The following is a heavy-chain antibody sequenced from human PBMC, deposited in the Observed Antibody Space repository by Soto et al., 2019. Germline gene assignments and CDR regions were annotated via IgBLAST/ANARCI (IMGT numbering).Heavy chain of an antibody. CDR2: IYHSGST. V-gene: IGHV4-61*01. CDR1: GGSVSSGSYY. Sequence: SETLSLTCSVSGGSVSSGSYYWNWIRQPPGKGLEWVGSIYHSGSTDYNSSLKSRLTISLDTSKNEFFLRLSSVTAADTAVYYCARGRVVRGRNFRYWGPGPLLTVSS. J-gene: IGHJ4*02. CDR3: ARGRVVRGRNFRY. D-gene: IGHD2-15*01.